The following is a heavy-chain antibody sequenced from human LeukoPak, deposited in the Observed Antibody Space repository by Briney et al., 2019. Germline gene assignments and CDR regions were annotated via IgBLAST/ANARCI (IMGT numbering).Heavy chain of an antibody. CDR3: ARDHVPAAMRILFDY. CDR2: ISYDGSNK. V-gene: IGHV3-30-3*01. D-gene: IGHD2-2*01. CDR1: GFTFSSYA. J-gene: IGHJ4*02. Sequence: GGSLRLSCAASGFTFSSYAMHWVRQAPGKGLEWVAVISYDGSNKYYADSVKGRFTISRDNSKNTLYLQMNSLRAEDTAVYYCARDHVPAAMRILFDYWGQGTLVTVSS.